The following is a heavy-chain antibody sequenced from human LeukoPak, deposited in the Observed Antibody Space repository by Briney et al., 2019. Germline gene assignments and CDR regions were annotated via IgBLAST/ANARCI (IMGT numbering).Heavy chain of an antibody. V-gene: IGHV4-38-2*01. CDR1: GYSISSGYY. D-gene: IGHD1-26*01. J-gene: IGHJ4*02. CDR2: IYHSGST. Sequence: ASETLSLTCAVSGYSISSGYYWGWLRQPPGKVLEWIGTIYHSGSTYYNPSLKSRVTVSVDTSKNQFSLKLSSVTAADTAVYYCARVGKSGSRYYFDYWGQGTLVTVSS. CDR3: ARVGKSGSRYYFDY.